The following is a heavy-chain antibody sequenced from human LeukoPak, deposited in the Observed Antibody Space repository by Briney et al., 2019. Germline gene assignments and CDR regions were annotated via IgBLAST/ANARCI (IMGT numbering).Heavy chain of an antibody. D-gene: IGHD6-25*01. V-gene: IGHV1-18*01. CDR2: ISVSSGTT. J-gene: IGHJ1*01. Sequence: ASVKVSCKASGYTFSDYGVTWVRQAPGQGLEWMGRISVSSGTTTYAEDFQGRLTISTDSSTGAAYMEIRSLRPDDTAVYFCTRDVSRGYMDLWGQGSLVTVAS. CDR1: GYTFSDYG. CDR3: TRDVSRGYMDL.